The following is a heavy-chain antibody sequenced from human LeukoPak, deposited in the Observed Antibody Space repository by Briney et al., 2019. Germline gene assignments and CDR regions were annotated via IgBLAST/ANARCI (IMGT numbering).Heavy chain of an antibody. CDR2: IYHSGST. CDR1: GGSISSSNW. V-gene: IGHV4-4*02. Sequence: SGTLSLTCAVSGGSISSSNWWSWVRQPLGKGLEWIGEIYHSGSTNYNPSLKSRVTISVDKSKNQFSLKLSSVTAADTAVYYCARVLGGYYDFWSGSFGFDPWGQGTLVTVSS. D-gene: IGHD3-3*01. J-gene: IGHJ5*02. CDR3: ARVLGGYYDFWSGSFGFDP.